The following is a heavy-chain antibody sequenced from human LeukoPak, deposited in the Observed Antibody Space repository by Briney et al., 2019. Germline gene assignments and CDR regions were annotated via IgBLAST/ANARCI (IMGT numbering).Heavy chain of an antibody. CDR1: GFTFSSYG. Sequence: GGSLGLSCAASGFTFSSYGMHWVRQAPGKGLEWVAVIWYDGSNKYYADSVKGRFTISRDNSKNTLYLQMNSLRAEDTAVYYCATTSIVGATEDYWGQGTLVTVSS. CDR2: IWYDGSNK. V-gene: IGHV3-33*01. D-gene: IGHD1-26*01. CDR3: ATTSIVGATEDY. J-gene: IGHJ4*02.